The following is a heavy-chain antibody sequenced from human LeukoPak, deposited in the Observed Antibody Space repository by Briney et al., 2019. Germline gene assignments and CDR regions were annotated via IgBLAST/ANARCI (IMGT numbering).Heavy chain of an antibody. V-gene: IGHV1-2*02. J-gene: IGHJ3*02. CDR2: INPNSGGT. Sequence: ASVKVSCKASGSTFTGYYMHWVRQAPGQGLEWMGWINPNSGGTNYAQKFQGRVTMTRDTSISTAYMELSRLRSDDTAVYYCASLRITMVRGSHAFDIWGQGTMVTVSS. CDR1: GSTFTGYY. D-gene: IGHD3-10*01. CDR3: ASLRITMVRGSHAFDI.